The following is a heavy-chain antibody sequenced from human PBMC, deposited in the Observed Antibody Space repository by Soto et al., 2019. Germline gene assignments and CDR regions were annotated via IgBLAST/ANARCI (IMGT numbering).Heavy chain of an antibody. Sequence: SVKVSFKASGGTFSSYAISWVRQAPGQGLEWMGGIIPIFGTANYAQKFQGRVTITADESTSTAYMELSSLRSEDTAVYYCAGAPYYYDSSGLWWGQGTLVTVSS. V-gene: IGHV1-69*13. CDR2: IIPIFGTA. CDR3: AGAPYYYDSSGLW. CDR1: GGTFSSYA. D-gene: IGHD3-22*01. J-gene: IGHJ1*01.